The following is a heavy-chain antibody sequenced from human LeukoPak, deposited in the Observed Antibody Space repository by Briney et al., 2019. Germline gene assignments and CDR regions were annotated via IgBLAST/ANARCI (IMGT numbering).Heavy chain of an antibody. CDR2: INTDSNGGST. V-gene: IGHV3-64*01. J-gene: IGHJ4*02. CDR1: GFTFSSYA. D-gene: IGHD3-3*01. CDR3: ARSVGEWLSSYYFDY. Sequence: GRSLRLSCAASGFTFSSYAMHWVRQAPGKGLEYVSGINTDSNGGSTYYTNSVKGRFTISRDNSKNTLYLQMGSLRAEDMAVYYCARSVGEWLSSYYFDYWGQGTLVTVSS.